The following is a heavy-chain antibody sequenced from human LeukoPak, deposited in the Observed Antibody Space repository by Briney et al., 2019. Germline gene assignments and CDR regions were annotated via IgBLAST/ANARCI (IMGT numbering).Heavy chain of an antibody. D-gene: IGHD3-10*01. CDR3: AKGAFAGALDI. CDR1: GFTFSNYW. J-gene: IGHJ3*02. Sequence: GGSLRLSCAASGFTFSNYWMHWVRQAPGKGLVWVSRINTDGTTTGYADSVKGRFTISRDNAKNTVFLQMNSLRAEDTAVYYCAKGAFAGALDIWGQGTVVTVSS. V-gene: IGHV3-74*01. CDR2: INTDGTTT.